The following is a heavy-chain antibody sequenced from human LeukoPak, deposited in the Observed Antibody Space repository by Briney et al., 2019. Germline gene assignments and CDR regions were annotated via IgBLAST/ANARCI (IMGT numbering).Heavy chain of an antibody. J-gene: IGHJ4*02. Sequence: TGGSLRLSCAASGFTFNTYGMHWVRKAPGKGLEWVAVISFDGSDTYYSDSVKGRFTISRDNSKNTLYLQMNSLRAEDTAVYYCAKNQALAAAGSHVFWGQGTLVTASS. V-gene: IGHV3-30*18. CDR3: AKNQALAAAGSHVF. CDR2: ISFDGSDT. D-gene: IGHD6-13*01. CDR1: GFTFNTYG.